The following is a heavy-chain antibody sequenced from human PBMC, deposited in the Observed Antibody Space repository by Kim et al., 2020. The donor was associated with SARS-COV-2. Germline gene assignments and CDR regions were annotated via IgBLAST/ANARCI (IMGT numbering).Heavy chain of an antibody. Sequence: GGSLRLSCAASGFTFSRYAMTWVRQAPGKGLEWVSAISGSGGRVYYVDSVKGRFTISRDNSKNTLYLQMNSLRAEDTAIYYCAKDSGNDYGDQLDSWGQGTLGTVS. CDR3: AKDSGNDYGDQLDS. V-gene: IGHV3-23*01. CDR2: ISGSGGRV. J-gene: IGHJ5*01. D-gene: IGHD4-17*01. CDR1: GFTFSRYA.